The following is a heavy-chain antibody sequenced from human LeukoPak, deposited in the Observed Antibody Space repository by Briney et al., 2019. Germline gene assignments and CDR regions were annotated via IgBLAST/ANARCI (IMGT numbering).Heavy chain of an antibody. CDR1: GFTFSSYV. D-gene: IGHD6-13*01. J-gene: IGHJ4*02. CDR3: AKSSGGYSSSSFGS. V-gene: IGHV3-23*01. Sequence: PGGSLRLSCAASGFTFSSYVMSWVRQAPGKGLEWVAAISGSGGSTYYEDSVMGRFTISRDTSNNTVYLQMNSLRAEDTALYYCAKSSGGYSSSSFGSWGQGTLVTVSS. CDR2: ISGSGGST.